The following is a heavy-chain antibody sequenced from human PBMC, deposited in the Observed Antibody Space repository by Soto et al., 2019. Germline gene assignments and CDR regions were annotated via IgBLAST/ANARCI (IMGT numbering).Heavy chain of an antibody. D-gene: IGHD6-6*01. Sequence: QVQLVESGGGVVQPGRSLRLSCAASGFTFSSYGMHWVRQAPGKGLEWVAVISYDGSNKYYADSVKGRFTISRDNSKNTLYLQMNSVRAEDTAVYYGWGGSSGDIWGQGTMVTVSS. V-gene: IGHV3-30*03. CDR1: GFTFSSYG. CDR2: ISYDGSNK. J-gene: IGHJ3*02. CDR3: WGGSSGDI.